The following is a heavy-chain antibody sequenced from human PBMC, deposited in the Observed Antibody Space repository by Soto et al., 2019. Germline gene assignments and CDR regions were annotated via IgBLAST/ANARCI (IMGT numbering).Heavy chain of an antibody. V-gene: IGHV1-69*01. J-gene: IGHJ3*02. CDR3: ARVSVIEKRRWGAGHSFDI. CDR1: GGTFSSYA. Sequence: QVQLVQSGAEVKKPGSSVKVSCKASGGTFSSYAISWVRQAPGQGLEWMGGIIPIFGTANYAQKFQGRVTITADESTSQAYMELSRLRSEDTAVYYCARVSVIEKRRWGAGHSFDIWGQGTMVPVSS. CDR2: IIPIFGTA. D-gene: IGHD1-26*01.